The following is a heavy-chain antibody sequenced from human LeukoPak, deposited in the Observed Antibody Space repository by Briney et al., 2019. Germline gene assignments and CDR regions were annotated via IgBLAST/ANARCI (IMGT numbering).Heavy chain of an antibody. V-gene: IGHV3-48*03. J-gene: IGHJ6*04. Sequence: GGSLRLSCAASGFTFSDYEMNWVRQAPGKGLEWILHISTSGSIIHYADSVKGRFTISRDNAKNSLYLQMNSLRAEDTAVYYCAELGITMIGGVWGKGTTVTISS. CDR2: ISTSGSII. CDR3: AELGITMIGGV. D-gene: IGHD3-10*02. CDR1: GFTFSDYE.